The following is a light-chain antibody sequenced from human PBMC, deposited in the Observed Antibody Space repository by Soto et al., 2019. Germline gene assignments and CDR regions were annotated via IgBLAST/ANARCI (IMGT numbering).Light chain of an antibody. CDR1: SSDVGGYNY. CDR3: SSYTSSNTDVV. Sequence: QSALTQPAFVSGSPGQSITISCTGTSSDVGGYNYVSWYQQHPGKAPKLMIYDVSNRPSGVSNRFSGSKSGNTASLTISGLQSEDEADYYCSSYTSSNTDVVFGGGTQLTVL. J-gene: IGLJ2*01. CDR2: DVS. V-gene: IGLV2-14*01.